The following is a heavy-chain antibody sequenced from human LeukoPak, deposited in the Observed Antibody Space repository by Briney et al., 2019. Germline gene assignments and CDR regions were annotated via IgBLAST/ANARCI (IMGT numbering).Heavy chain of an antibody. J-gene: IGHJ6*02. D-gene: IGHD3-3*01. CDR1: GFTFSSYW. Sequence: PGGSLRLSCAASGFTFSSYWMSWVRQAPGKGLEWLANIKQDGSEKYYVDSVKGRFTISRDNAKNSLYLQMNSLRAEDTAVYYCARDEITIFGVVISSNYYYYYGMDVWGQGTTVTVSS. V-gene: IGHV3-7*03. CDR3: ARDEITIFGVVISSNYYYYYGMDV. CDR2: IKQDGSEK.